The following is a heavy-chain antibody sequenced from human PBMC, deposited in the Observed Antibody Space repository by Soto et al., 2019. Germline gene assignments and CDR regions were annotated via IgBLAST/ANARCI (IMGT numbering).Heavy chain of an antibody. V-gene: IGHV1-3*01. CDR2: INAGNGNT. Sequence: GASVKVSCKASGYTFTSYAMHWVRQAPGQRLEWMGWINAGNGNTKYSQKFQGRVTITRDTSASTAYMELSSLRSEDTAVYYCARDPSSSSPIYYYYYMDVWGKGTTVTVSS. CDR3: ARDPSSSSPIYYYYYMDV. CDR1: GYTFTSYA. J-gene: IGHJ6*03. D-gene: IGHD6-13*01.